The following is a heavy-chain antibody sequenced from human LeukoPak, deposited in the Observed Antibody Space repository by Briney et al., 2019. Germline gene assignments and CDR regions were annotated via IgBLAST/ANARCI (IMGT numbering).Heavy chain of an antibody. CDR1: GVSISSYY. Sequence: SETLSLTCTVSGVSISSYYWSWIRQPPGKGLEWIGEINHSGGPNYNPSLKGRVSISVDTSKNQFSLKLSSVTAADTAVYYCARWPGLRSDYYMDVWGKGTTVTISS. V-gene: IGHV4-34*01. CDR2: INHSGGP. CDR3: ARWPGLRSDYYMDV. J-gene: IGHJ6*03. D-gene: IGHD3-10*02.